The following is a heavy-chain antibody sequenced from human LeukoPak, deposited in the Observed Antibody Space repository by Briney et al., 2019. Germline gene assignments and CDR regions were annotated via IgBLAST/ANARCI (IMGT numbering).Heavy chain of an antibody. CDR3: ARTVSAFDI. V-gene: IGHV4-61*01. D-gene: IGHD3-16*01. CDR2: IYYSGST. J-gene: IGHJ3*02. CDR1: DDSISSSSYY. Sequence: SETLSLTCTVSDDSISSSSYYWSWIRQPPGKGLEWIGYIYYSGSTNYNPSLKSRVTISVDTSKNQFSLKLSSVTAADTAVYYCARTVSAFDIWGQGTMVTVSS.